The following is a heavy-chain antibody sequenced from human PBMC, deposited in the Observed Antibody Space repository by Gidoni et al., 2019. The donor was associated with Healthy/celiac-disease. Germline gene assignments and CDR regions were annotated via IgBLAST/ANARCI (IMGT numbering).Heavy chain of an antibody. Sequence: EVQLVESGGGLVKPGGSLRLPCEAPGFTFSSYSMNWVRQAPGKGLDWVSSISSSSSYIYYADSVKGRFTISRDNAKNSLYLQMNSLGAEDTAVYYCARAGGGGSYKSFDYWGQGTLVTVSS. CDR2: ISSSSSYI. D-gene: IGHD1-26*01. J-gene: IGHJ4*02. CDR1: GFTFSSYS. CDR3: ARAGGGGSYKSFDY. V-gene: IGHV3-21*01.